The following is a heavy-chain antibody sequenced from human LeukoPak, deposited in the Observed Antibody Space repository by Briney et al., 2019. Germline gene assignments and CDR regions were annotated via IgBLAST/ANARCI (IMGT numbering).Heavy chain of an antibody. Sequence: SVEVSCKASGGTFSSYAISWVRQAPGQGLEWMGRIIPILGIANYAQKFQGRVTITADKSTSTAYMEPSSLRSEDTAVYYCARGGLTNRYCSGGSCYGVGVDYWGQGTLVTVSS. CDR3: ARGGLTNRYCSGGSCYGVGVDY. J-gene: IGHJ4*02. CDR1: GGTFSSYA. D-gene: IGHD2-15*01. CDR2: IIPILGIA. V-gene: IGHV1-69*04.